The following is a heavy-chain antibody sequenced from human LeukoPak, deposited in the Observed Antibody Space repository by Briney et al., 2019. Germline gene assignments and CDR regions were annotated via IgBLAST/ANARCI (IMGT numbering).Heavy chain of an antibody. V-gene: IGHV4-34*01. D-gene: IGHD5-18*01. CDR3: ARGQDTAMDPFDY. CDR2: INHSGST. Sequence: PSETLSLTCAVYGGSFSGYYWSWIRQPPGKGLEWIGEINHSGSTNYNPSLKSRVTISVGTSKNQFSLKLSSVTAADTAVYYCARGQDTAMDPFDYWGQGTLVTVSS. J-gene: IGHJ4*02. CDR1: GGSFSGYY.